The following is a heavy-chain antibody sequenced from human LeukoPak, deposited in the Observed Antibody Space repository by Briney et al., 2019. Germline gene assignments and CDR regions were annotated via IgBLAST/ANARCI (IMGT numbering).Heavy chain of an antibody. V-gene: IGHV4-59*11. CDR2: VYYSGNT. D-gene: IGHD6-6*01. CDR3: AREGLAARRGAFDI. CDR1: GGSISSHF. J-gene: IGHJ3*02. Sequence: SETLSLTCSVSGGSISSHFWTWIRQPPGKGLEWIGYVYYSGNTNYNPSLRSRVTISIDTSKNQFSLNLESVTAADTAIYYCAREGLAARRGAFDIWGQGTVVSVSS.